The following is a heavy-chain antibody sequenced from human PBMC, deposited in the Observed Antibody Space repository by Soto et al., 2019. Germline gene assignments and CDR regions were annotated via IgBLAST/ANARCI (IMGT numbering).Heavy chain of an antibody. J-gene: IGHJ6*02. CDR1: GGSFSGYY. V-gene: IGHV4-34*01. CDR3: ARGRGRYYGMDV. CDR2: INRSGST. Sequence: QVQLQQWGAGLLKPSETLSLTCAVYGGSFSGYYWSWIRQPPGKGLEWIGEINRSGSTNYNPSLKSRVTISVDTSKNQFSLKLSSVTAADTAVYYCARGRGRYYGMDVWGQGTTVTVSS. D-gene: IGHD5-12*01.